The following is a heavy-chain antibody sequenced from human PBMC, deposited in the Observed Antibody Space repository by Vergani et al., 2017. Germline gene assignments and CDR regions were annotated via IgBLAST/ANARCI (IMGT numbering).Heavy chain of an antibody. J-gene: IGHJ4*02. CDR3: AKAPFGTGTTGYYFDY. CDR2: ISYDGSNK. V-gene: IGHV3-30*18. Sequence: VQLLESGGGLVQPGGSLRLSCAASGFTFSSYGMHWVRQAPGKGLEWVAVISYDGSNKYYADSVKGRFTISRDNSKNTLYLQMNSLRAEDTAVYYCAKAPFGTGTTGYYFDYWGQGTLVTVSS. CDR1: GFTFSSYG. D-gene: IGHD1-1*01.